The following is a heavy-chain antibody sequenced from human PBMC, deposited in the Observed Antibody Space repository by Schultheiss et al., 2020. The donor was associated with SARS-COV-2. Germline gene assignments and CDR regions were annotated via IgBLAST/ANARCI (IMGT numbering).Heavy chain of an antibody. J-gene: IGHJ4*02. CDR1: GGSITTYY. CDR3: AGSGYKFGARW. Sequence: SETLSLTCTVSGGSITTYYWSWFRQPPGKGLEWIGYIYYSGSTYYNPSLKSRVTMSVDTSNNQFSLKLSSVTAADTAVYYCAGSGYKFGARWWGQGTLVTVSS. V-gene: IGHV4-59*01. D-gene: IGHD5-18*01. CDR2: IYYSGST.